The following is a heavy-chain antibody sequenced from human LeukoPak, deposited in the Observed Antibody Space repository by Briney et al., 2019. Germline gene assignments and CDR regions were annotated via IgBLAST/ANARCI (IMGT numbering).Heavy chain of an antibody. Sequence: SETLSLTCAVSGGSLSSGGYSWSWIRQPPGKGLEWIGYIYHSGSTYYNPSLKSRVTISVDRSKNQFSLKLSSVTAADTAVYYCATIRDYYYYGMDVWGQGTTVTVSS. CDR1: GGSLSSGGYS. J-gene: IGHJ6*02. CDR2: IYHSGST. CDR3: ATIRDYYYYGMDV. V-gene: IGHV4-30-2*01.